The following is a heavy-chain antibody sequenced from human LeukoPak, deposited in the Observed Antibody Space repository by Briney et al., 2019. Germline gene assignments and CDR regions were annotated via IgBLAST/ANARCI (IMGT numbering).Heavy chain of an antibody. J-gene: IGHJ1*01. Sequence: ASVKVSCKASGSPFSGYYMHWVRQAPGEGLEWTGWINPNSGATNYAQKFQGRVTMTRDTSISTVYMELSSLRSDDTAVYYCARGIAAASEYFQHWGQGTLVTVSS. V-gene: IGHV1-2*02. CDR2: INPNSGAT. D-gene: IGHD6-13*01. CDR3: ARGIAAASEYFQH. CDR1: GSPFSGYY.